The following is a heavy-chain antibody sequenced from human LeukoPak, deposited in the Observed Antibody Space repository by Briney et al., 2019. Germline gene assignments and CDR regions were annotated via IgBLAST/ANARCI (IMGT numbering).Heavy chain of an antibody. CDR3: VRGMPDWAGFDP. D-gene: IGHD3-9*01. CDR2: ITHSGRI. CDR1: GGXFSGDC. J-gene: IGHJ5*02. V-gene: IGHV4-34*01. Sequence: SETLSLTCVINGGXFSGDCCTWIRQPPGKGLEWIGQITHSGRIKYTPSLKSRVSISLDTSKTQISLKLSSVTAADTAVYYCVRGMPDWAGFDPWGQGTLVTVSP.